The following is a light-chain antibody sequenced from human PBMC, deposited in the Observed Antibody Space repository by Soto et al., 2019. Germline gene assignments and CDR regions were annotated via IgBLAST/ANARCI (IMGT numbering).Light chain of an antibody. CDR3: QQGKNWPLT. CDR2: GAS. CDR1: QSISSE. J-gene: IGKJ2*01. V-gene: IGKV3-15*01. Sequence: EIVMTQSPATLSVSPGERATLSCRASQSISSELAWYQQKPGQPPLLLIYGASTRATGVPSRFSGSGSGSDFTLTISGLQSEDFAVYYCQQGKNWPLTFGQGTRLEI.